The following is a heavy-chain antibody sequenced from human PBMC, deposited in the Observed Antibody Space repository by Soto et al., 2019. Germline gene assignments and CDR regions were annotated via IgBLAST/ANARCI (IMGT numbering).Heavy chain of an antibody. Sequence: QVQLQESGPGLVKPSETLSLTCTVSGGSITNYYCSWFRQPPGKGLEWIGYINYDGYSAYNLSLKLRVPLSMDGAKTQFSLRLESVTATDTAVYYCARHGFGPLHGLVDVCGPGTTGIVSS. V-gene: IGHV4-59*08. J-gene: IGHJ6*02. CDR2: INYDGYS. CDR1: GGSITNYY. CDR3: ARHGFGPLHGLVDV. D-gene: IGHD3-10*01.